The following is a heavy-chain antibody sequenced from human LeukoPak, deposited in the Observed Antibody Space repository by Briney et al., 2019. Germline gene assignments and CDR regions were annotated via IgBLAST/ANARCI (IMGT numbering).Heavy chain of an antibody. CDR3: ARDVRRTAMVGWDY. V-gene: IGHV1-18*01. CDR1: GGTFSSYA. Sequence: ASVKVSCKASGGTFSSYAISWVRQAPGQGLEWMGWISAYNGNTNYAQKLQGRVTMTTDTSTSTAYMELRSLRSDDTAVYYCARDVRRTAMVGWDYWGQGTLVTVSS. CDR2: ISAYNGNT. J-gene: IGHJ4*02. D-gene: IGHD5-18*01.